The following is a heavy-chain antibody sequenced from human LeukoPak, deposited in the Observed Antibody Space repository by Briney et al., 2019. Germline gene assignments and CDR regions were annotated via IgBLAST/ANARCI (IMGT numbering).Heavy chain of an antibody. V-gene: IGHV4-39*01. CDR3: ARLVLRFGMVRGVSDY. CDR1: GGSISSSSYY. J-gene: IGHJ4*02. D-gene: IGHD3-10*01. CDR2: IYYSGST. Sequence: SETLSLTCTVYGGSISSSSYYWGWIRQAPGKGLEWIGSIYYSGSTYYNPSLKSRVTISVDTSKNQFSLKLSSVTAADTAVYYCARLVLRFGMVRGVSDYWGQGTLVTVSS.